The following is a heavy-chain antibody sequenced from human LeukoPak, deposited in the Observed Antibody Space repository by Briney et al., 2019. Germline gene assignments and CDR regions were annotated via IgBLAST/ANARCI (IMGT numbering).Heavy chain of an antibody. CDR1: GYTFTSYG. J-gene: IGHJ4*02. D-gene: IGHD3-16*01. V-gene: IGHV1-18*01. CDR3: ARALVKYGFVWGSYDINYFDY. CDR2: ISAYNGNT. Sequence: GASVKVSCKASGYTFTSYGISWVRQAPGQGLEWMGWISAYNGNTNYAQKFQGRVTMTRDTSISTAYMELIRLRTDDTAVYYCARALVKYGFVWGSYDINYFDYRGQGTLVTVSS.